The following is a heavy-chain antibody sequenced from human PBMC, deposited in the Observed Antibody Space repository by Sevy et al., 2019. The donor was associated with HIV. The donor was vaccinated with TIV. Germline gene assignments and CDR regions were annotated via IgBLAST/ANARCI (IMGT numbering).Heavy chain of an antibody. J-gene: IGHJ6*02. CDR1: GFTFSSYE. Sequence: GESLKISCAASGFTFSSYEMNWVRQAPGKGLEWVSYISSSGSTIYDADSVKGRFTISRDNAKNSLYLQMNSLRAEDTAVYYCARDGLIYSSSWYQYYYYGMDVWGQGTTVTVSS. D-gene: IGHD6-13*01. CDR2: ISSSGSTI. V-gene: IGHV3-48*03. CDR3: ARDGLIYSSSWYQYYYYGMDV.